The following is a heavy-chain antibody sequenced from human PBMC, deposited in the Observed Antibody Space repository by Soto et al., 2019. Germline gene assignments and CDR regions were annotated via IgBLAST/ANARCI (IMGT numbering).Heavy chain of an antibody. J-gene: IGHJ5*02. CDR1: GGSISSNY. D-gene: IGHD2-15*01. Sequence: SETLSLTCSVSGGSISSNYWSWIRQPPGKGLEWIGYTYYSGSTNYNPSLKSRVTISVDTSKNQFSLKLSSVTAADTAVYYCARLSGGSSNWFDPWGQGTLVTVSS. CDR2: TYYSGST. CDR3: ARLSGGSSNWFDP. V-gene: IGHV4-59*01.